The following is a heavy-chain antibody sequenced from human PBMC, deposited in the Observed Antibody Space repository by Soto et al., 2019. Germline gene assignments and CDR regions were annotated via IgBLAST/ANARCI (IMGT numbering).Heavy chain of an antibody. Sequence: EVQLVESGGGVVQPGGSLRLSCAASGFTFSTHWMHWVRQVPGKGLVWVSRINGVGSRTTYADSVRGLLTISRDNAKNTLYLHRNNLRVEDSVVYYCVGDSHHDGTVGGDYWGQGTLVTVSS. CDR1: GFTFSTHW. V-gene: IGHV3-74*03. CDR2: INGVGSRT. CDR3: VGDSHHDGTVGGDY. D-gene: IGHD3-22*01. J-gene: IGHJ4*02.